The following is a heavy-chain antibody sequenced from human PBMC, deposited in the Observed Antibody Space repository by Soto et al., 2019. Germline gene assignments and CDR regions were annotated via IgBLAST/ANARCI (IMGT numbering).Heavy chain of an antibody. D-gene: IGHD1-26*01. CDR3: GRGRSGQIVVFY. CDR2: IGPESGAT. CDR1: GYTFTGHY. Sequence: ASVKVSCKASGYTFTGHYIHWVRQAPEQGPEWMGEIGPESGATRYAQRFQGRVTMTRDMSITTVYMELNNLSLDDTAVYYCGRGRSGQIVVFYWGQGTPVTVSS. J-gene: IGHJ4*02. V-gene: IGHV1-2*02.